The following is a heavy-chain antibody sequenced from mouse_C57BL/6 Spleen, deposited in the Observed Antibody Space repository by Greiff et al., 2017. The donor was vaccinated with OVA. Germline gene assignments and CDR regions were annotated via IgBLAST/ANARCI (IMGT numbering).Heavy chain of an antibody. J-gene: IGHJ4*01. CDR3: ARYNYGSSMDY. CDR1: GFTFTDYY. CDR2: IRNKANGYTT. D-gene: IGHD1-1*01. V-gene: IGHV7-3*01. Sequence: EVKLMESGGGLVQPGGSLSLSCAASGFTFTDYYMSWVRQPPGKALEWLGFIRNKANGYTTEYSASVKGRFTISRDNSQSILYLQMNALRAEDSATYYCARYNYGSSMDYWGQGTSVTVSS.